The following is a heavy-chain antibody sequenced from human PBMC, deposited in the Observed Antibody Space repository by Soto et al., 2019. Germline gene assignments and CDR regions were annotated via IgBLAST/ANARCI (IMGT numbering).Heavy chain of an antibody. CDR2: IYHGGST. V-gene: IGHV4-30-2*06. Sequence: QLQLQESGSGLVRPSQTLSLSCAVSGGSISSGGYSWNGIRQSPGKGLEWIGYIYHGGSTHSNPSLESRVTLSVDTSKNQFSLRLSSVIAADTAVYYCARDRRSLYHDGSGLDYWGQGILVTVSS. J-gene: IGHJ4*02. CDR3: ARDRRSLYHDGSGLDY. D-gene: IGHD3-22*01. CDR1: GGSISSGGYS.